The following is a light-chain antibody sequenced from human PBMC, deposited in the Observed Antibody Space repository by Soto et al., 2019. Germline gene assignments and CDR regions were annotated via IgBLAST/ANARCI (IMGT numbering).Light chain of an antibody. Sequence: QAVVTQPPSASGTPGQTVTISCSSSISNLGSNFVFWYQQLPGAAPKLLISRNNQRPSGVPDRFSGSKSGTSASLAISGLRSEDEADYHCAAWDDSLSGVVFGGGTKLTVL. J-gene: IGLJ3*02. CDR3: AAWDDSLSGVV. CDR1: ISNLGSNF. CDR2: RNN. V-gene: IGLV1-47*01.